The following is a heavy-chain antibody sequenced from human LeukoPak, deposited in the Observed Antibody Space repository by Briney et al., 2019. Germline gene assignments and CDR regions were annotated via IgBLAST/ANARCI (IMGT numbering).Heavy chain of an antibody. D-gene: IGHD4-23*01. Sequence: GASVKVSCKASGGTFSSYAISWVRQAPGQGLEWMGGIIPIFGTANYAQKFQGRVTITTDESTSTAYMELSSLRSEDTAVYYCARHGDGGNVSYMDVWGKGTTVTVSS. J-gene: IGHJ6*03. CDR2: IIPIFGTA. CDR1: GGTFSSYA. V-gene: IGHV1-69*05. CDR3: ARHGDGGNVSYMDV.